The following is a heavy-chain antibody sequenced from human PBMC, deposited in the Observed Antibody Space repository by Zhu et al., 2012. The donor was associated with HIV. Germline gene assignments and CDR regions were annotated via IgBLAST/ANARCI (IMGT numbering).Heavy chain of an antibody. CDR3: ARDPYSSSWYYDAFDI. Sequence: QVQLQESGPGLVKPSETLSLTCAVSGYSISSGYYWGWIRQPPGKGLEWIGSIYHSGSTYYNPSLKSRVTISVDTSKNQFSLKLSSVTAADTAVYYCARDPYSSSWYYDAFDIWAKGQVVTGLF. CDR1: GYSISSGYY. V-gene: IGHV4-38-2*02. J-gene: IGHJ3*02. CDR2: IYHSGST. D-gene: IGHD6-13*01.